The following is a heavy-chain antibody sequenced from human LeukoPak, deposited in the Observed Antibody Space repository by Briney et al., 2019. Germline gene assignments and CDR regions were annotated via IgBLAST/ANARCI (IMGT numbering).Heavy chain of an antibody. D-gene: IGHD3-10*01. V-gene: IGHV4-4*07. CDR2: LYSSGST. Sequence: SETLSLTCAVSGGSLSTYYWSWLRQPAGKGPEWIGRLYSSGSTKYNPSLKSRVTISVGDSNNQFTLKLTSVTAADTAVYYCARDHYGSGSYKSYFDSWGQGIRVTVSS. J-gene: IGHJ5*01. CDR1: GGSLSTYY. CDR3: ARDHYGSGSYKSYFDS.